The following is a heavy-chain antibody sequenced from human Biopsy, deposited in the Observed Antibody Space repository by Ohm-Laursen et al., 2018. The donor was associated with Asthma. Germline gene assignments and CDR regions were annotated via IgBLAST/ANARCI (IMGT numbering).Heavy chain of an antibody. V-gene: IGHV3-30*18. J-gene: IGHJ3*02. CDR3: AKESGSNYAFDI. Sequence: SLRHSCAASGFTFSSYGMHWVRQAPGKGLEWVAVISYDGSNKYYADSVKGRFTISRDNSKNTLYLQMNSLRAEDTAVYYCAKESGSNYAFDIWGQGTMVTVSS. CDR2: ISYDGSNK. CDR1: GFTFSSYG. D-gene: IGHD1-1*01.